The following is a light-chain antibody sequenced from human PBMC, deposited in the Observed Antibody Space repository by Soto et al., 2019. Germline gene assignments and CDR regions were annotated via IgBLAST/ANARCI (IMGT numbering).Light chain of an antibody. J-gene: IGLJ3*02. CDR3: ATWDDSLSGPV. V-gene: IGLV1-47*01. CDR1: SSNIGAGYD. Sequence: QSVLTQPPSVSGASGQGVIISCTGGSSNIGAGYDVHWYQQLPEAAPKLLIYRNDRRPSRVPDRFSGSKSGTSASLAISGLRPEDEADYYCATWDDSLSGPVFGGGTKLTVL. CDR2: RND.